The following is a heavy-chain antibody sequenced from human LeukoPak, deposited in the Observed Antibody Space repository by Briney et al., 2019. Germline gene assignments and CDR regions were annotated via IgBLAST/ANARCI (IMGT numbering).Heavy chain of an antibody. CDR2: ISYDGSNK. CDR1: GFTFSSYG. Sequence: GGSLRLSCAASGFTFSSYGMHWVRQAPGKGLEWVAVISYDGSNKYYADSVKGRFTISRDNSKNTLYLQMNSLRAEDTAVYYCAKDGHSSSWYGDAFDIWGQGTMVTVSS. D-gene: IGHD6-13*01. V-gene: IGHV3-30*18. CDR3: AKDGHSSSWYGDAFDI. J-gene: IGHJ3*02.